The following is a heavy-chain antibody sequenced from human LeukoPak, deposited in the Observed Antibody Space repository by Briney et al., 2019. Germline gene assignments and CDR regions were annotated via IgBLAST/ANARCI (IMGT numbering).Heavy chain of an antibody. V-gene: IGHV4-59*08. D-gene: IGHD4-23*01. CDR3: ARGGGNPGGFDY. CDR2: IYYSGST. CDR1: GGSISSYY. J-gene: IGHJ4*02. Sequence: PSETLSLTCTVSGGSISSYYWSWIRQPPGKGLEWIGYIYYSGSTNYNPSLKSRVTISVDTSKNQFSLKLSSVTAADTAVYYCARGGGNPGGFDYWGQGTLVTVSS.